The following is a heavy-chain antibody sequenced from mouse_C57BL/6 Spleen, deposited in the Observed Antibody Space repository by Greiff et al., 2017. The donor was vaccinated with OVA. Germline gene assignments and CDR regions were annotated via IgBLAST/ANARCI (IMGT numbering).Heavy chain of an antibody. CDR1: GYTFTDYN. CDR2: INPKHGGT. V-gene: IGHV1-22*01. CDR3: ARWAYAMDY. J-gene: IGHJ4*01. Sequence: EVQLQQSGPELVKPGASVKMSCKASGYTFTDYNMHWVKQSHGKSLAWIGYINPKHGGTSYNQKFKGKATLTVNKSYSTAYMELSSLTSEDSVIYDYARWAYAMDYWGQGTSVTVSS.